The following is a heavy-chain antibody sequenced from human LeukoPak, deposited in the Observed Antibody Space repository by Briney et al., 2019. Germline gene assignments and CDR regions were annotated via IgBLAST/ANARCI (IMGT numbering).Heavy chain of an antibody. Sequence: GASVKVSCKASGYTFTSQGISWVRQAPAQGLEWMGWINTYNGKPNYAQKLQGRVTMTTDTSTSTAYMELRSLGSDDTAVYYCASRSGSTPYYFDYWGQGTLVTVSS. J-gene: IGHJ4*02. CDR2: INTYNGKP. V-gene: IGHV1-18*01. D-gene: IGHD3-3*01. CDR3: ASRSGSTPYYFDY. CDR1: GYTFTSQG.